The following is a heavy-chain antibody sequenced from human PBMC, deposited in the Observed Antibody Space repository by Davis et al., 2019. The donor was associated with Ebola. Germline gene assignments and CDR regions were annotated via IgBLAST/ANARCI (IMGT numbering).Heavy chain of an antibody. Sequence: GESLKISCAASGFSFSNCWMSWVRQAPGKGPEWVANIKEDGSEKYYVDSVKGRFTISRDNAKNSLYLQMNSLRVEDTAMYYCAREMRGTADSHWGQGTLVTVSS. J-gene: IGHJ4*02. CDR1: GFSFSNCW. CDR3: AREMRGTADSH. V-gene: IGHV3-7*01. CDR2: IKEDGSEK. D-gene: IGHD1/OR15-1a*01.